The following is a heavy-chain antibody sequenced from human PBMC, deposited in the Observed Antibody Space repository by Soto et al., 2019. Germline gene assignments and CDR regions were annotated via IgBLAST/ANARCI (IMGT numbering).Heavy chain of an antibody. CDR2: ISYDGSNK. D-gene: IGHD3-16*02. CDR1: GFTFSSYS. Sequence: GGFLRLSCAASGFTFSSYSMHWVRQAPGKGLEWVAVISYDGSNKYYADSVKGRFTISRDNSKNTLYLQMNSLRAEDTAVYYCARDGSYYDYVWGSYRSSQPLEKMYGMDVWGQGTTVTVSS. J-gene: IGHJ6*02. V-gene: IGHV3-30-3*01. CDR3: ARDGSYYDYVWGSYRSSQPLEKMYGMDV.